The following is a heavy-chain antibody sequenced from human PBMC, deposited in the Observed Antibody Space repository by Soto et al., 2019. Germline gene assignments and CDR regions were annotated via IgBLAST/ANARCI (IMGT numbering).Heavy chain of an antibody. CDR3: AAKGGGATVPTSYYYYGMDV. D-gene: IGHD4-17*01. CDR2: ILYDGSNK. V-gene: IGHV3-30-3*01. CDR1: GFTFSSYA. J-gene: IGHJ6*02. Sequence: QVQLVESGGGVVQPGRSLRLSCAASGFTFSSYAMHWVRQAPGKGLEWVAVILYDGSNKYYADSVKGRFTISRDNFKKTLSLQMNSLRAEDTAVYYCAAKGGGATVPTSYYYYGMDVWGQGTTVTVSS.